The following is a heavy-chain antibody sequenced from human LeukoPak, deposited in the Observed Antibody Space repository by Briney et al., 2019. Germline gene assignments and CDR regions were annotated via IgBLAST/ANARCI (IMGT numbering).Heavy chain of an antibody. J-gene: IGHJ1*01. V-gene: IGHV1-3*01. D-gene: IGHD3-9*01. Sequence: GASVKVSCKASGYTFTSYAMHWVRQAPGQRLEWMGWINAGNGNTKYSQKFQGRVTITRDTSASTVYMELSSLRSEDTAVYYCARERRYFDWLLSPRGYFQHWGQGTLVTVSS. CDR1: GYTFTSYA. CDR2: INAGNGNT. CDR3: ARERRYFDWLLSPRGYFQH.